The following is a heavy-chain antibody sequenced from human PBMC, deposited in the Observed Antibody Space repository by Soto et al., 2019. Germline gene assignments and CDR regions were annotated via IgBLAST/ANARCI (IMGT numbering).Heavy chain of an antibody. CDR3: ATRITVFGLMIPQLEP. CDR1: VWSVNGDD. J-gene: IGHJ5*02. Sequence: PSETLSLTCSVYVWSVNGDDWNWIRQPPVNGLEWIGEINHTGGTHYNPSLNSRVTISVDTSKNQFSLRLSSVTAADTAIYYCATRITVFGLMIPQLEPWGKGTQVNVSS. D-gene: IGHD3-3*01. V-gene: IGHV4-34*01. CDR2: INHTGGT.